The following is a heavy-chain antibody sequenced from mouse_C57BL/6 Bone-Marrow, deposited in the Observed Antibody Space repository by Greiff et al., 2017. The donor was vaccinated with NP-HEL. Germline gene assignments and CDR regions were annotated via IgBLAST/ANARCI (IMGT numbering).Heavy chain of an antibody. D-gene: IGHD2-3*01. CDR1: GYTFTSYW. CDR3: ARGDDEDY. V-gene: IGHV1-69*01. J-gene: IGHJ2*01. Sequence: VQLQQPGAELVMPGASVKLSCKASGYTFTSYWMHWVKQRPGQGLEWIGEIDPSVSYTNYNQKFKGKSTLTVDKSSSTAYMQLSSLTSEDSAVYYCARGDDEDYWGQGTTLTVSS. CDR2: IDPSVSYT.